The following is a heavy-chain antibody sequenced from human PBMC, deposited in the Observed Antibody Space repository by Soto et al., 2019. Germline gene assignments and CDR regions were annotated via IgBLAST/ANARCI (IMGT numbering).Heavy chain of an antibody. J-gene: IGHJ4*02. CDR1: GGSISRGGYY. V-gene: IGHV4-31*03. CDR3: ASCRCWPTYYFDY. Sequence: QVQLQESGPGLVKPSQTLSLTCSVSGGSISRGGYYWSWIRQHPGKGLEWIVYLYYPGGTSYHPSLKSRLTLSVDTSKNQFSLKLGSVTAADTAVYYWASCRCWPTYYFDYWGQGTLVTVS. D-gene: IGHD2-15*01. CDR2: LYYPGGT.